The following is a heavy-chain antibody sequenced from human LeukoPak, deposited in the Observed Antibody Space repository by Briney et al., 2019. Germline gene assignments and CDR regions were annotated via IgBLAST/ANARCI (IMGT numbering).Heavy chain of an antibody. D-gene: IGHD1-26*01. J-gene: IGHJ4*02. CDR1: GYSISSDYY. CDR2: IYHSGST. CDR3: SRGKGRGSHIDY. V-gene: IGHV4-38-2*02. Sequence: SETLSLTCTVSGYSISSDYYWGWIRQPPGKGLEWIGSIYHSGSTYYNPSLKSRLTISVDTSKNQLSLRLSSVTAADTAVYYCSRGKGRGSHIDYWGQGTLVTVSS.